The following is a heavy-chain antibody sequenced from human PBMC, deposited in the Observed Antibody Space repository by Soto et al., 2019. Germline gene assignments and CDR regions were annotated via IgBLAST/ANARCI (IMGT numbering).Heavy chain of an antibody. J-gene: IGHJ4*02. Sequence: EVQLVETGGGLIQPGGSLRLSCAASGFTVSSNYMSWVRQAPGKGLEWVSVIYSGGSTYYADSVKGRFTISRDNSQNTLYLQMNSLRAEDTALYYCARSNFSITYDYWGQGTLVTVSS. CDR1: GFTVSSNY. CDR2: IYSGGST. D-gene: IGHD3-10*01. CDR3: ARSNFSITYDY. V-gene: IGHV3-53*02.